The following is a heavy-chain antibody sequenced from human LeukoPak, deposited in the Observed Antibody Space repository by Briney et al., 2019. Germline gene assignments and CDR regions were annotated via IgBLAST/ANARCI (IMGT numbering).Heavy chain of an antibody. Sequence: PSETLSLTCTVSDGSISSYYWSWIRQPPGKGLEWIGYIYYSGSTNYNPSLKSRVTISVDTSKNQFSLKLSSVTAADTAVYYCARVKFPGYSSSSGRGAFDIWGQGTMVTVSS. D-gene: IGHD6-13*01. V-gene: IGHV4-59*01. J-gene: IGHJ3*02. CDR1: DGSISSYY. CDR2: IYYSGST. CDR3: ARVKFPGYSSSSGRGAFDI.